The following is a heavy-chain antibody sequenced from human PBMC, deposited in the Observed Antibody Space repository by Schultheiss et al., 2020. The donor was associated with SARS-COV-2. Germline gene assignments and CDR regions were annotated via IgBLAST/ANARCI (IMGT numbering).Heavy chain of an antibody. CDR1: GGTFSSYA. CDR3: ARDPLNRYGDYSPDVSYGMDV. D-gene: IGHD4-17*01. CDR2: INPSGGST. Sequence: ASVKVSCKASGGTFSSYAISWVRQAPGQGLEWMGIINPSGGSTSYAQKFQGRVTMTRDTSTSTVYMELSSLRSEDTAVYYCARDPLNRYGDYSPDVSYGMDVWGQGTTVTVSS. J-gene: IGHJ6*02. V-gene: IGHV1-46*01.